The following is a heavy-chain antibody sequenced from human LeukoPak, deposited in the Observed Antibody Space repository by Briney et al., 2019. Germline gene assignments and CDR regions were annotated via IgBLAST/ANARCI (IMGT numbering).Heavy chain of an antibody. CDR2: IYSGGNT. CDR1: GFSVSSVY. Sequence: PGGSPRLSCEASGFSVSSVYLSWVRQAPGKGLEWFSIIYSGGNTYYADSVKDRFTISRDNSKNSLYLQMNSLRAEDTAVYYCARGLTCPDYWGQGTLVTVSS. J-gene: IGHJ4*02. CDR3: ARGLTCPDY. V-gene: IGHV3-66*01.